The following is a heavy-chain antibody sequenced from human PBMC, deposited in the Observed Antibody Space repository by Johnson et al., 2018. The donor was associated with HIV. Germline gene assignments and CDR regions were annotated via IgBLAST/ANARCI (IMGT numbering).Heavy chain of an antibody. CDR2: ISGNGGTT. D-gene: IGHD2-21*02. J-gene: IGHJ3*02. CDR3: AKGWEGVTSGDAFDI. V-gene: IGHV3-23*04. Sequence: VQLVESGGGLVQPGGSLRLSCAASGFTFSSYAMTWVRQAPGKGLEWVSSISGNGGTTYYADSVKGRFTISRDNSKNTLYLQMNSLRAEDTAVYYCAKGWEGVTSGDAFDIWGQETMVTVSS. CDR1: GFTFSSYA.